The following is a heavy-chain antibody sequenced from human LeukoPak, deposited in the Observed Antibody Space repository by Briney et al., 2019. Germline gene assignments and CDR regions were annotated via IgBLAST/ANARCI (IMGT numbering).Heavy chain of an antibody. D-gene: IGHD3-16*02. Sequence: PSETLSLTCTVSGGSISRSSYYWGWIRQPPGKGLEWIGSIYYSGSTYYNPSLKSRVTISVDTSKNQFSLKLSSVTAADTAVYYCARAGYVWGSYRYPTNNWFDPWGQGTLVTVSS. V-gene: IGHV4-39*01. CDR1: GGSISRSSYY. CDR3: ARAGYVWGSYRYPTNNWFDP. CDR2: IYYSGST. J-gene: IGHJ5*02.